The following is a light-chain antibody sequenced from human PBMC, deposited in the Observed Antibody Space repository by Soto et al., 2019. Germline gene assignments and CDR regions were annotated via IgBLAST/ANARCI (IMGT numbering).Light chain of an antibody. J-gene: IGKJ1*01. V-gene: IGKV1-27*01. CDR3: RKYNSAPWT. CDR1: QGINNY. Sequence: DIQMTQSPSSLSASVGDRVTITCRASQGINNYLAWYQQKPGKVPNLLIEAVSPLQSGVPSRFSGSESGTDFTLTISSLQPEEVAIYYCRKYNSAPWTFGQGNKVEIK. CDR2: AVS.